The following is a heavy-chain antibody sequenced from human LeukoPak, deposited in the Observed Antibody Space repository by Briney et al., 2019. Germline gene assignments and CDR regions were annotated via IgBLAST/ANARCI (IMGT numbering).Heavy chain of an antibody. D-gene: IGHD3-9*01. Sequence: ASVKVSCKASGYTFTSYTIHWVRQAPGQRLEWMGWINAGNGNTKYSQEFQDRVTITRDTSASTAYMELSSLRSEDMAVYYCARNPPYYDILTGYIPREDYWGQGTLVTVSS. CDR2: INAGNGNT. CDR3: ARNPPYYDILTGYIPREDY. J-gene: IGHJ4*02. CDR1: GYTFTSYT. V-gene: IGHV1-3*03.